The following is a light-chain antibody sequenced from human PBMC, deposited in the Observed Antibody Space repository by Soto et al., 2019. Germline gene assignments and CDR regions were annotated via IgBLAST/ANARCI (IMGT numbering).Light chain of an antibody. Sequence: AIQLTQSPSSLSASVGDRVTITCRASQGISSALAGYQQKPGKAPKLLIYDASSLESGVPSRFSGSGSGTDFTLTISRLQPEDFATYYCQLFNSYPQAFGPGTKVDIK. J-gene: IGKJ3*01. CDR3: QLFNSYPQA. CDR1: QGISSA. CDR2: DAS. V-gene: IGKV1-13*02.